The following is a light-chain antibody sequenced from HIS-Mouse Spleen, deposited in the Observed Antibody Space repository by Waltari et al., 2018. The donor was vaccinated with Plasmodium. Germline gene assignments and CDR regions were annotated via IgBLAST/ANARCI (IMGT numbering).Light chain of an antibody. CDR1: ALPNKY. Sequence: SYELTQPPSVSVSPGQTARITCSGDALPNKYAYWYQQKSGQAPVLVIYRDSNRPSGNPERFSGSNSGNTATLTISRAQAGDEADYYCQVWDSSTVFGGGTKLTVL. J-gene: IGLJ3*02. CDR2: RDS. V-gene: IGLV3-9*01. CDR3: QVWDSSTV.